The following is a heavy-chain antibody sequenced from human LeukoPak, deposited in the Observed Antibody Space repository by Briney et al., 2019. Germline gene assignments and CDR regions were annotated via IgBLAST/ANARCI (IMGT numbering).Heavy chain of an antibody. CDR2: SKTDGGST. CDR1: GFTFSNAW. Sequence: GGSLRLSCAASGFTFSNAWMKSKTDGGSTDYAAPVKGRFTISRDDSKNTLYLQMNSLKTEDTAVYYCTTEPPWDVWGQGTTVTVSS. J-gene: IGHJ6*02. CDR3: TTEPPWDV. V-gene: IGHV3-15*01.